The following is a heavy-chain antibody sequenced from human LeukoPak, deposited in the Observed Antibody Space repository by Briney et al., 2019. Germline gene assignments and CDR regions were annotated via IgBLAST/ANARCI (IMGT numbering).Heavy chain of an antibody. CDR2: IHSGGST. CDR3: ARYKDYYDSSGYYAYFDY. Sequence: GGSLRLSCAASGFTVSSNYMSWVRQAPGKGLEWVSVIHSGGSTYYADSVKGRFTISRDNSKNTLYLQMNSLRAEDTAVYYCARYKDYYDSSGYYAYFDYWGQGTLVTVSS. V-gene: IGHV3-66*01. J-gene: IGHJ4*02. CDR1: GFTVSSNY. D-gene: IGHD3-22*01.